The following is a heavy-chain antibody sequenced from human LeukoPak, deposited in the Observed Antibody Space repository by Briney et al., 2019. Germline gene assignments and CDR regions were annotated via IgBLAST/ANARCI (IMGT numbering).Heavy chain of an antibody. CDR3: ARDNYYDSSGGFDY. CDR1: GGSFSGYY. CDR2: INHSGST. V-gene: IGHV4-34*09. J-gene: IGHJ4*02. Sequence: SETLSLTCAVYGGSFSGYYWSWIRQPPGKGLEWIGEINHSGSTNYNPSLKSRVTISVDTSKNQFSLKLSSVTAADTAVYYCARDNYYDSSGGFDYWGQGTLVTVSS. D-gene: IGHD3-22*01.